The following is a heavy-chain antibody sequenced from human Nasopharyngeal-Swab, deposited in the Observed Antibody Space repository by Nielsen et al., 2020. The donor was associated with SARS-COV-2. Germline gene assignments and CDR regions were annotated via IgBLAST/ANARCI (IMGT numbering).Heavy chain of an antibody. CDR1: GFTFNTYS. D-gene: IGHD1-26*01. V-gene: IGHV3-21*01. CDR2: ISGSGSYV. Sequence: GGSLRLSCAGSGFTFNTYSMIWVRQVPGEGLEWVSSISGSGSYVYYADSVKGRFTISKDSAKNSLYLQMNSLRADDTAVYFCARTAGRGSIYYYYMDVWGTGTTVTVSS. J-gene: IGHJ6*03. CDR3: ARTAGRGSIYYYYMDV.